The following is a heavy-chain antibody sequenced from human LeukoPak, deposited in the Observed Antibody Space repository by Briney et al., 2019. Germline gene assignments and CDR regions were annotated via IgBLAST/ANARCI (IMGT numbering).Heavy chain of an antibody. D-gene: IGHD6-6*01. J-gene: IGHJ2*01. CDR1: GGSISSSSYY. CDR2: IYYSGST. CDR3: ASTPAYSSSSEDWYFDL. V-gene: IGHV4-39*07. Sequence: SETLSLTCTVSGGSISSSSYYWGWIRQPPGKGLEWIGSIYYSGSTYYNPSLKSRVTISVDTSKNQFSLKLSSVTAADTAVYYCASTPAYSSSSEDWYFDLWGRGTLVTVSS.